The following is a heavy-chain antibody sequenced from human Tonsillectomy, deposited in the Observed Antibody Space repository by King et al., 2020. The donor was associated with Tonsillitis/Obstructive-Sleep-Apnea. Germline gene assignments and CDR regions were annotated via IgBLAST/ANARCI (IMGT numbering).Heavy chain of an antibody. CDR3: ARRGVAARPGYNWFDP. CDR2: IYPGDSDT. D-gene: IGHD6-6*01. Sequence: VQLVESGAEVKKPGESLKISCKGTGYSFTSYWIGWVRQMPGKGLEWMGIIYPGDSDTRYSPSFQGQVTISADKSISTAYLQWSSLKASDTAMYYCARRGVAARPGYNWFDPWGQGTLVTVSS. CDR1: GYSFTSYW. J-gene: IGHJ5*02. V-gene: IGHV5-51*03.